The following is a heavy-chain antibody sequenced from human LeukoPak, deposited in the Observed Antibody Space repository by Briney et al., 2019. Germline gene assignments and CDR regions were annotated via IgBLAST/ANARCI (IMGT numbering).Heavy chain of an antibody. CDR3: AGQGGATTGPDY. J-gene: IGHJ4*02. CDR2: IYYSGST. D-gene: IGHD1-26*01. V-gene: IGHV4-59*08. CDR1: GGSISSYY. Sequence: SETLSLTCTVSGGSISSYYWSWIRQPPGKGLEWIGYIYYSGSTNYNPSLKSRVTISVDTSKNQFSLKLSSVTAADTAVYYCAGQGGATTGPDYWGQGTLDTVSS.